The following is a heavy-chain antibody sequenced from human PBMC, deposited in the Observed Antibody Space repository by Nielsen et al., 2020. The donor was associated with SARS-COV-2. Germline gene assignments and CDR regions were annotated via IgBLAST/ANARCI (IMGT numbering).Heavy chain of an antibody. CDR2: IGTAGDT. J-gene: IGHJ6*02. Sequence: GESLKISCAASGFTFSSYDMHWVRQATGKGLEWVSAIGTAGDTYYPGSVKGRFTISRENAKNSLYLQMNSLRAGDTAVYYCTTGANIVVVPYGMDVWGQGTTVTVSS. CDR1: GFTFSSYD. CDR3: TTGANIVVVPYGMDV. V-gene: IGHV3-13*04. D-gene: IGHD2-2*01.